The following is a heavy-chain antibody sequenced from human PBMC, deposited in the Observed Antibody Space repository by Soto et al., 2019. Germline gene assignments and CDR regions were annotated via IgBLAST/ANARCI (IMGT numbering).Heavy chain of an antibody. J-gene: IGHJ6*02. CDR1: GGSISSGGYY. CDR3: ARVFGFVGMDV. CDR2: IYYSGST. D-gene: IGHD3-3*01. V-gene: IGHV4-31*03. Sequence: ASETLSLTCTVSGGSISSGGYYWSWIRQHPGKGLEWIGYIYYSGSTYYNPSLKSRVTISVDTSKNQFSLKLSSVTAADTAVYYCARVFGFVGMDVGGQGTTVTVSS.